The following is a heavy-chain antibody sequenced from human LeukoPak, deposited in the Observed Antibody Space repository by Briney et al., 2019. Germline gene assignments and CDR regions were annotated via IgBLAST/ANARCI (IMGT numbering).Heavy chain of an antibody. CDR2: LYSGGTS. J-gene: IGHJ4*02. CDR1: GFTVSSNY. Sequence: PGGSLRLSCAASGFTVSSNYMSWVRQAPGKGLEWVSVLYSGGTSYYANSVQDRFTISRDNSKNTLYLQMNSLRAEDTAVYYCARRYYGSGSKALIDYWGQGTLVTVSS. CDR3: ARRYYGSGSKALIDY. D-gene: IGHD3-10*01. V-gene: IGHV3-66*04.